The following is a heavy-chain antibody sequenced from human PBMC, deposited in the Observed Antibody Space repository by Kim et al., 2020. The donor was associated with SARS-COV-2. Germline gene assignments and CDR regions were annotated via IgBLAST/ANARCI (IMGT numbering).Heavy chain of an antibody. Sequence: GGSLRLSCAASGFTFSSYAMSWVRQAPGKGLEWVSAISGSGGSTYYADSVKGRFTISRDNSKNTLYLQMNSLRAEDTAVYYCAKGSGLYDFWSGYRNEYYYGMDVWGQGTTVTVSS. J-gene: IGHJ6*02. CDR2: ISGSGGST. V-gene: IGHV3-23*01. CDR3: AKGSGLYDFWSGYRNEYYYGMDV. CDR1: GFTFSSYA. D-gene: IGHD3-3*01.